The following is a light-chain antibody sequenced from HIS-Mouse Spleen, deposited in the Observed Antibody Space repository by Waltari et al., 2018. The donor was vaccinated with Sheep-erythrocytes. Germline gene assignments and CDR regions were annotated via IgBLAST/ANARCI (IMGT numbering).Light chain of an antibody. J-gene: IGLJ2*01. CDR1: TLGGKY. V-gene: IGLV3-1*01. CDR3: QAWDSSTAV. Sequence: SYELTQPPSVSVSPGQTASIPCPGDTLGGKYACWYQQKPGQSPVLVIYQDSKRPSGIPERFSGSNSGNTATLTISGTQAMDEADYYCQAWDSSTAVFGGGTKLTVL. CDR2: QDS.